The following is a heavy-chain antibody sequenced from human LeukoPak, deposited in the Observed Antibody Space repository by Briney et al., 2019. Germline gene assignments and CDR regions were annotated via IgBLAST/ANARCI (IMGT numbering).Heavy chain of an antibody. J-gene: IGHJ3*02. V-gene: IGHV4-59*08. CDR2: IYYTEST. Sequence: PSETLSLTCTVSGGSFSSFYWSWIRQPPGKGLEWIGYIYYTESTNYSPSLEGRVTISLDTSKNQFSLKLSSVTAAHTAVYYCARHAPFVETDAFEIWGQGTMVTVSS. CDR3: ARHAPFVETDAFEI. CDR1: GGSFSSFY.